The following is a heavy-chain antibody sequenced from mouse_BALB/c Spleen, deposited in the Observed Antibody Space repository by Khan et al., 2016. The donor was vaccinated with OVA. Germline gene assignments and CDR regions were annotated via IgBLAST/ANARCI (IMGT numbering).Heavy chain of an antibody. CDR3: ARSNYYGSSLYALDY. CDR2: ISPGSSFP. J-gene: IGHJ4*01. CDR1: GYTFTSYW. V-gene: IGHV1S41*01. D-gene: IGHD1-1*01. Sequence: DLVKPGASVKLSCKASGYTFTSYWIHWIKQRPGQGLEWMGQISPGSSFPYYTEIFKGKASLTVDTSSSTAYFQLNSLSSEDSAVYFCARSNYYGSSLYALDYWGQGTSVTVSS.